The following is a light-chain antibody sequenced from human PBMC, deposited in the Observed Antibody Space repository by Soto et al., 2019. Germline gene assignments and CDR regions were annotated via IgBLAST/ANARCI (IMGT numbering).Light chain of an antibody. CDR3: QQYDNLPRT. J-gene: IGKJ1*01. CDR1: QDISNY. V-gene: IGKV1-33*01. Sequence: DIQMTQSPSSLSASVGDRVTITCQSSQDISNYLNWYQQKPGKAPKLLIYDASNLVTGVPSRLSGSGSGTDFTFTISSLQTEDIATYYCQQYDNLPRTFGHGTKVELK. CDR2: DAS.